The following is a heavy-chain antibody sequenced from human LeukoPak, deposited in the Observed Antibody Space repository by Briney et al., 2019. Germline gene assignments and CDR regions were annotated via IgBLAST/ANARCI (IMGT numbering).Heavy chain of an antibody. V-gene: IGHV3-48*01. CDR1: GFTFSTYS. CDR2: ISSSSSTI. J-gene: IGHJ3*02. Sequence: GGSLRLSCTASGFTFSTYSMNWVRQAPGKGLEWVSYISSSSSTIYYADSVKGRFTISRDNSKNTLYLQMNSLRAEDTAVYYCARYMIVVAHDAFDIWGQGTMVTVSS. D-gene: IGHD3-22*01. CDR3: ARYMIVVAHDAFDI.